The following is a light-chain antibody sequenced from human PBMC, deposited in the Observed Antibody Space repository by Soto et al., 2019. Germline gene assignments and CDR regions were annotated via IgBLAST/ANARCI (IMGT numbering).Light chain of an antibody. V-gene: IGKV1-13*02. Sequence: AIQLTQSPSSLSASVGDRVTITCRASQGISSALAWYRQKPGKAPNLLIYDASTLESGVPSRFSGSGSGTDFTLTISSLQPEDFATYYCQQFDSYPRTFGPGTKVDIK. CDR3: QQFDSYPRT. CDR2: DAS. CDR1: QGISSA. J-gene: IGKJ3*01.